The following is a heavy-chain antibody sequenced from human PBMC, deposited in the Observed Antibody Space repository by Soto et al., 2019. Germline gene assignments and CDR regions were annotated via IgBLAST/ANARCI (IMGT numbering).Heavy chain of an antibody. V-gene: IGHV3-9*01. Sequence: EVQLVESGGGLVQPGRSLRLSCAASGFTFDDYAMHWVRQAPGKGLEWVSGISWNSCSIGYADSVKGRFTISRDNAKNSLYLQMNSLRAEDTALYDFAKDYYGSGMGGYMDVWGKGTPVTVSS. CDR3: AKDYYGSGMGGYMDV. CDR1: GFTFDDYA. J-gene: IGHJ6*03. D-gene: IGHD3-10*01. CDR2: ISWNSCSI.